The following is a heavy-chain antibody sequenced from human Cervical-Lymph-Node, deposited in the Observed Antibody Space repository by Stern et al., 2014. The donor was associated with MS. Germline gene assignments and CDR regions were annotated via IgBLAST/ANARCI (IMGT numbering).Heavy chain of an antibody. CDR2: ISGSGGST. CDR3: AKPSSPAALWFGEFYGY. Sequence: EVQLVQSGGGLVQPGGSLRLSCAASGFTFSSYAMSWVRQAPGKGLEWVSAISGSGGSTYYADSVKGRFTISRDNSKNTLYLQMNSLRAEDTAVYYCAKPSSPAALWFGEFYGYWGQGTLVTVSS. V-gene: IGHV3-23*04. D-gene: IGHD3-10*01. CDR1: GFTFSSYA. J-gene: IGHJ4*02.